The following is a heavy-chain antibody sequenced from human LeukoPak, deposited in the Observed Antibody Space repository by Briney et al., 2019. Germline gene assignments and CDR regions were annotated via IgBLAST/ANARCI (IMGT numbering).Heavy chain of an antibody. V-gene: IGHV4-39*01. Sequence: SSETLSLTCTVSGGSISSSSYYWGWIRQPPGKGLEWIGSIYYSGSTYYNPSLKSRVTISVDTSKNQFSLKLSSVTAADTAVYYCARLPGYYYSYMDVWGKGTTVTVSS. J-gene: IGHJ6*03. D-gene: IGHD2-8*02. CDR3: ARLPGYYYSYMDV. CDR1: GGSISSSSYY. CDR2: IYYSGST.